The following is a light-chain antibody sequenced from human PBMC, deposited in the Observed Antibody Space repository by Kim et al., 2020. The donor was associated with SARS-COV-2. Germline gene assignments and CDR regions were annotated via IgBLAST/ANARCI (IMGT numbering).Light chain of an antibody. V-gene: IGLV2-8*01. CDR1: SSDVGGYNF. Sequence: QSVLTQPPSASGSLGQSVTFPCTGTSSDVGGYNFVSWYQQHPGKAPKLMISEVDKRPSGVPDRFSGSKSGNTASLTVSGLQAEDEAEYYCSSYAGSNKFEVFGTGTQLTVL. CDR3: SSYAGSNKFEV. J-gene: IGLJ1*01. CDR2: EVD.